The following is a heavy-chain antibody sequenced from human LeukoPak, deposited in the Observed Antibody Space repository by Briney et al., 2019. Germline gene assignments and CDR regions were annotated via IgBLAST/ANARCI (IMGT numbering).Heavy chain of an antibody. CDR3: ARALGSGTYYD. CDR1: GFTVGSNY. J-gene: IGHJ4*02. CDR2: FYSGDST. D-gene: IGHD1-26*01. Sequence: AGGSLRLSCAASGFTVGSNYMTWIRQALGKGLEWVACFYSGDSTFYADSVEGRFTISRDTSTNTLYLQMNKLTADDTAVYYCARALGSGTYYDWGQGTLVTVSS. V-gene: IGHV3-53*01.